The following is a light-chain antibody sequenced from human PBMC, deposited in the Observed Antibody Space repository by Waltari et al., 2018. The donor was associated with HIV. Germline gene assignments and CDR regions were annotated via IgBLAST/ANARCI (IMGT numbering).Light chain of an antibody. V-gene: IGLV2-11*01. Sequence: QSALTQPPSVSGSPGQSVSISCSGTTSDVGFYDYVSWYQQYPGKAPKLIIFDVNQRPAGVPERVSGSKSGNTASLTISGLQTEDEADYFCCAYAAGHVAYVFGIGTAVAVL. J-gene: IGLJ1*01. CDR1: TSDVGFYDY. CDR2: DVN. CDR3: CAYAAGHVAYV.